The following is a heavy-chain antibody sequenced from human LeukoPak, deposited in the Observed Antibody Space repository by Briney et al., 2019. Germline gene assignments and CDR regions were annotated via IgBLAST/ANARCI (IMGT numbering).Heavy chain of an antibody. V-gene: IGHV1-8*03. D-gene: IGHD3-3*01. Sequence: ASVKVSCKASGYTFTSYDINWVRQATGQGLEWMGWMNPNSGNTGYAQKFQGRVTITRNTSISTAYMELSSLRSEDTAVYYCARSKPPELEWLLGYYYYYMDVWGKGTTVTVSS. CDR3: ARSKPPELEWLLGYYYYYMDV. J-gene: IGHJ6*03. CDR2: MNPNSGNT. CDR1: GYTFTSYD.